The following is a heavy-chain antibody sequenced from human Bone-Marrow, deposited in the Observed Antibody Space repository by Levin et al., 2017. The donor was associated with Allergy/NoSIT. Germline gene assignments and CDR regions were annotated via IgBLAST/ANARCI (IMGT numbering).Heavy chain of an antibody. D-gene: IGHD2-15*01. CDR3: ARDSRDCSGGSCYSDYYGMDV. J-gene: IGHJ6*02. V-gene: IGHV3-53*01. CDR2: IYSGGST. Sequence: PGGSLRLSCAASGFTVSSNYMSWVRQAPGKGLEWVSVIYSGGSTYYADSVKGRFTISRDNSKNTLYLQMNSLRAEDTAVYYCARDSRDCSGGSCYSDYYGMDVWGQGTTVTVSS. CDR1: GFTVSSNY.